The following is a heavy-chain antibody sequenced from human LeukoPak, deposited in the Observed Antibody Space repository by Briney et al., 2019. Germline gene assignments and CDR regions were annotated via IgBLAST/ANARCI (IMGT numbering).Heavy chain of an antibody. CDR2: IYYSGST. J-gene: IGHJ4*02. CDR1: TFGDYA. D-gene: IGHD2-2*01. V-gene: IGHV4-30-4*01. CDR3: ASENYQLLTFDY. Sequence: TFGDYAMSWIRQAPGKGLEWIGYIYYSGSTYYNLSLKSRVTISVDTSKNQFSLKLSSVTAADTAVYYCASENYQLLTFDYWGQGTLVTVSS.